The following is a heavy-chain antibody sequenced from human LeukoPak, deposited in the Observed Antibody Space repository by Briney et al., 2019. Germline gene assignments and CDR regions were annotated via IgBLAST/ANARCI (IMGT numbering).Heavy chain of an antibody. CDR3: ARYCSTISCYGPDAFDV. D-gene: IGHD2-2*01. CDR1: GGSISSYY. V-gene: IGHV4-4*07. J-gene: IGHJ3*01. Sequence: SETLSLTCTVSGGSISSYYWNWIRQPAGKGLEWIGRIYTSGSTNYNPSLKSRVTMSVDTSKNQFSLKLSSVTAADTAVYYCARYCSTISCYGPDAFDVWGQGTMVTVSS. CDR2: IYTSGST.